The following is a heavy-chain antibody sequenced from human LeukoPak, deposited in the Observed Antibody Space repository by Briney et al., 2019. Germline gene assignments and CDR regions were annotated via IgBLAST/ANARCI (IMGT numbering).Heavy chain of an antibody. CDR2: IYHSGST. CDR1: GGSISSSSYY. CDR3: ARLQGYYYYMDV. J-gene: IGHJ6*03. V-gene: IGHV4-39*07. Sequence: SETLSLTCTVSGGSISSSSYYWAWIRQPPGKGLEWIGSIYHSGSTYYNPSLKSRVTISVDTSKNQFSLKLSSVTAADTAVYYCARLQGYYYYMDVWGKGTTVTVSS. D-gene: IGHD1-1*01.